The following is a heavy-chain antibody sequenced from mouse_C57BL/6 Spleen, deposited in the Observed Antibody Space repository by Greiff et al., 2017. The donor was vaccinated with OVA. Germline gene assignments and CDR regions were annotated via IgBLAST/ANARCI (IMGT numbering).Heavy chain of an antibody. CDR3: THSNYGYFDV. D-gene: IGHD2-5*01. J-gene: IGHJ1*03. V-gene: IGHV14-4*01. CDR1: GFNIKDDY. Sequence: EVHLVESGAELVRPGASVKLSCTASGFNIKDDYMHWVKQRPEQGLEWIGWIDPENGDTEYASKFQGKATITADTSSNTAYLQLSSLTSEDTAVYYCTHSNYGYFDVWGTGTTVTVSS. CDR2: IDPENGDT.